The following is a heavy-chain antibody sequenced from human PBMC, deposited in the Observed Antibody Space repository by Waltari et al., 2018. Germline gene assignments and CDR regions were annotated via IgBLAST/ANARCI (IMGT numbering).Heavy chain of an antibody. CDR3: TKDVTAAGSAQFDY. CDR1: GFTFDDYA. CDR2: ISWNSGGI. J-gene: IGHJ4*02. Sequence: EVQVVESGGGLVQPGRSLSVSCAASGFTFDDYAMHWVRQGPGKGLEWVAGISWNSGGIGYADSGKGRFTISRDNAKNSLHLQMNSRRAEDMALYYCTKDVTAAGSAQFDYWGQGTLVSVSS. V-gene: IGHV3-9*03. D-gene: IGHD6-13*01.